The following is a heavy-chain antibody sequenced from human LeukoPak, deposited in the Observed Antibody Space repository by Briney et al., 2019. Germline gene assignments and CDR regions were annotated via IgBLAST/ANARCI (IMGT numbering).Heavy chain of an antibody. CDR2: IRSKAYGGTT. V-gene: IGHV3-49*04. D-gene: IGHD3-10*01. CDR3: TRGSAGFYFYGIDV. J-gene: IGHJ6*02. CDR1: GFTFGHYT. Sequence: GRSLRLSCTTCGFTFGHYTMSCVRQAPGKGLEWVGFIRSKAYGGTTEYAASVKGRFTISRDDSKSIAYLQMNSVKTEYTAVFDCTRGSAGFYFYGIDVWGQGTTVTVSS.